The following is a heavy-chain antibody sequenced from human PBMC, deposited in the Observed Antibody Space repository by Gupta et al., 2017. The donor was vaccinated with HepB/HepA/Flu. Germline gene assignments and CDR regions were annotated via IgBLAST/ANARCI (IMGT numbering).Heavy chain of an antibody. CDR3: ASHDYSGDS. D-gene: IGHD4-11*01. V-gene: IGHV3-30-3*01. Sequence: QVQRVESGGAVVKPGRSLGLLVVAWGFPFHTDAMYWVRQAPGKGLEWVAFISYDGGNKYYADSVTGRFTISRDNSKNTLYLQMNSLRGEDTAVYYCASHDYSGDSRGQGTVVTVSS. J-gene: IGHJ4*02. CDR1: GFPFHTDA. CDR2: ISYDGGNK.